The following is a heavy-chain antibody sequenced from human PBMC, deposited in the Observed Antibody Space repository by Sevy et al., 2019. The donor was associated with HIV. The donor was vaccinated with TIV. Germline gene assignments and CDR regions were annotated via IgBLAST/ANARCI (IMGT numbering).Heavy chain of an antibody. CDR1: GISFSGFS. CDR3: AREIWNEFDY. V-gene: IGHV3-48*02. CDR2: ISSSSSPI. D-gene: IGHD1-1*01. Sequence: GGSLRLSCAASGISFSGFSMNWVRQAPGKGLEWVSYISSSSSPIFYADSVKGRFTISRDNAKNSVYLQMSSLRDDDTAVYYCAREIWNEFDYWGQGTLVTVSS. J-gene: IGHJ4*02.